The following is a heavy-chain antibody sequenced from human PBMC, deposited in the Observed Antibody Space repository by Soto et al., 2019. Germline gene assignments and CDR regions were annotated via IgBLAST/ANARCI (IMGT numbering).Heavy chain of an antibody. CDR2: ISAYNGNT. D-gene: IGHD2-15*01. J-gene: IGHJ5*02. V-gene: IGHV1-18*01. CDR1: GYTFTSYG. CDR3: ARDSSRVVVAADNWFDP. Sequence: ASVKVSCKASGYTFTSYGISWVRQAPGQGLEWMGWISAYNGNTNYAQKLQGRVTMTTDTSTSTAYMELRSLRSDDTAVYYCARDSSRVVVAADNWFDPWGQGTLVTVSS.